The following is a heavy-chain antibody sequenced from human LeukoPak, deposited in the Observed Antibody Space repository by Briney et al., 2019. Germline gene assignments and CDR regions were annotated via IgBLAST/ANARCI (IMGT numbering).Heavy chain of an antibody. CDR2: ISGSAHKI. D-gene: IGHD2-21*02. V-gene: IGHV3-23*01. Sequence: GGSLRLSCVASGITFSNYAVSWVRQAPDKGLDWVSVISGSAHKICYADSVKGRFTISRDNAKNSLYLQMNSLRAEDTAVYYCAREGCGGDCYSYYYYGMDVWGQGTTVTVSS. CDR1: GITFSNYA. J-gene: IGHJ6*02. CDR3: AREGCGGDCYSYYYYGMDV.